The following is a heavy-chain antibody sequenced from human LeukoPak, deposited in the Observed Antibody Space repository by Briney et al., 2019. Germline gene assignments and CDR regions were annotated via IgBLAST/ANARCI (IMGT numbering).Heavy chain of an antibody. Sequence: GESLKISCKGSGYSFTNYWIGWVRQLPGNGLEWMGIIYPGDSDSRYSPSFQGQVTMSADKSISTAYLQWSSLKASDTAMYYCAGRYNYGDTFDIWGQGTMVTVSS. J-gene: IGHJ3*02. CDR1: GYSFTNYW. CDR3: AGRYNYGDTFDI. CDR2: IYPGDSDS. D-gene: IGHD5-18*01. V-gene: IGHV5-51*01.